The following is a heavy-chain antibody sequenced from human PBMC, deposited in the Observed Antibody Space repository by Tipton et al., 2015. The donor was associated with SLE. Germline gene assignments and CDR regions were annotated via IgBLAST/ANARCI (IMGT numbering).Heavy chain of an antibody. CDR2: VYPTNGDT. J-gene: IGHJ4*02. V-gene: IGHV1-2*02. CDR3: VRENNFYDF. CDR1: GYTFSVYF. Sequence: QVQLVQSGAEVKKPGASVKVSCETSGYTFSVYFIHWVQQAPGQGLEWMGWVYPTNGDTRYAEKFQGRVTMTRDTSVNTVYLELNSLRSDDTARYFCVRENNFYDFCGQGTLFTVSS.